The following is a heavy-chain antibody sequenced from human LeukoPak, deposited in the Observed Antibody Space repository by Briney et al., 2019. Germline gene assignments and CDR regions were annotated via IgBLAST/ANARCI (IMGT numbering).Heavy chain of an antibody. CDR3: AKVSIVVVTASHFDY. J-gene: IGHJ4*02. Sequence: GGSLRLSCAASGFTFTSSAMTWVRQAPGRGLEWVSVISGSGDSTYYADSVKGRFTISRDNSKNTLYLQMNSLRAEDTAVYYCAKVSIVVVTASHFDYWGQGTLVTVSS. D-gene: IGHD2-21*02. V-gene: IGHV3-23*01. CDR1: GFTFTSSA. CDR2: ISGSGDST.